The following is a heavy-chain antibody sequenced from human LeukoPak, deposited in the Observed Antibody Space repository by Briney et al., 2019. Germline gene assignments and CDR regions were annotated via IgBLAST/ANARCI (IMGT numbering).Heavy chain of an antibody. D-gene: IGHD3/OR15-3a*01. CDR2: ISAYNGNT. Sequence: ASVKVSCKASGYTFTSFGISRVRQAPGQGLEWMGWISAYNGNTNYARKVQGRVTMTTDTSTSTAYMELRSLRSDDTAMYYCVRDLGVDTTMIFFDYWGQGSLVTVSS. CDR3: VRDLGVDTTMIFFDY. J-gene: IGHJ4*02. V-gene: IGHV1-18*01. CDR1: GYTFTSFG.